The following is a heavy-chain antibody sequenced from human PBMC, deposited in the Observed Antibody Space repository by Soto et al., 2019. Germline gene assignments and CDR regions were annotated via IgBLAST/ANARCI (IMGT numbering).Heavy chain of an antibody. CDR1: GYTFTSYD. CDR3: ARYPGHYDFWSGYYSYAFDI. CDR2: MNPNSGNT. V-gene: IGHV1-8*01. Sequence: AASVTVSCKASGYTFTSYDINWVRQATGQGLEWMGWMNPNSGNTGYAQKFQGRVTMTRNTSISTAYMELSSLRSEDTAVYYCARYPGHYDFWSGYYSYAFDIWGQGTMVTV. D-gene: IGHD3-3*01. J-gene: IGHJ3*02.